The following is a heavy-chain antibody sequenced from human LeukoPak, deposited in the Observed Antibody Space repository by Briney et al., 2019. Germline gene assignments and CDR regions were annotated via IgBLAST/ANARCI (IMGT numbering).Heavy chain of an antibody. CDR1: GFTFSTYW. V-gene: IGHV3-74*01. CDR2: INSDGSST. J-gene: IGHJ6*02. CDR3: ARWASSTWYYGMDV. D-gene: IGHD6-13*01. Sequence: PGGSLRLSCAASGFTFSTYWMHWARQAPGKGLVWVSRINSDGSSTSYADSVKGRFTISRDNAKNTLYLQMNSLRAEDTAVYYCARWASSTWYYGMDVWGQGTTVTVSS.